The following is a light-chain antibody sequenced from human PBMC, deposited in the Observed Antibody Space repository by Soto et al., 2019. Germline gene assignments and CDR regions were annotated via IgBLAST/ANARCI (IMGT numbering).Light chain of an antibody. CDR1: QSVSSTF. J-gene: IGKJ2*01. CDR3: QQYGSSPYT. Sequence: EIVLTQSPGTLSLSPGERATLSCRASQSVSSTFLAWLQQKPGQAPRLLIHGASSRAAGIPDRFSGSGSGTDFTLTISRLEPGDFGVYYCQQYGSSPYTFGQGTKLEIK. CDR2: GAS. V-gene: IGKV3-20*01.